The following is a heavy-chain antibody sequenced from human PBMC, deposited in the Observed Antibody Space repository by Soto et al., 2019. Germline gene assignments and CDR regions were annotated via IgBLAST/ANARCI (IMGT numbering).Heavy chain of an antibody. J-gene: IGHJ5*02. CDR2: MHYSGAN. CDR1: GGSSSSSTYS. D-gene: IGHD4-4*01. CDR3: ARQGSNSSRRVSWFDP. V-gene: IGHV4-39*01. Sequence: SETLSLTCTASGGSSSSSTYSWGWIRQPPGKGLEWIGSMHYSGANYYNPSLKSRVSISVDTSKSQFSLKLTFVTAADTAVYFCARQGSNSSRRVSWFDPWGQGTLVTVCS.